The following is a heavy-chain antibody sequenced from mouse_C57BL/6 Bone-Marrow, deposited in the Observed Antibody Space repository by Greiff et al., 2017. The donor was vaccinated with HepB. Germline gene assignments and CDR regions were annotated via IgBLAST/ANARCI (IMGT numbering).Heavy chain of an antibody. CDR1: GYTFTSYW. J-gene: IGHJ4*01. Sequence: QVQLQQPGAELVRPGSSVELSCKASGYTFTSYWMHWVKQRPIQGLEWIGNIDPSDSETHYNQKFKDKATLTVDKSSSTAYMQLSSLTSEDSAVYYCARDYYGSSYDYAMDYWGQGTSVTVSS. D-gene: IGHD1-1*01. V-gene: IGHV1-52*01. CDR3: ARDYYGSSYDYAMDY. CDR2: IDPSDSET.